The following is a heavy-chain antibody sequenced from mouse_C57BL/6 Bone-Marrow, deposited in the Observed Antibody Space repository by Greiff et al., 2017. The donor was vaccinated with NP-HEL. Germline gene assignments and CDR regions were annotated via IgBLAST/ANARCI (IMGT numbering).Heavy chain of an antibody. CDR3: ARDGWLLPYFDY. D-gene: IGHD2-3*01. V-gene: IGHV1-59*01. Sequence: VQLQQSGAELVRPGTSVKLSCKASGYTFTSYWMHWVKQRPGQGLEWIGVIDPSDSYTNYNQKFKGKATLTVDTSSSTAYMQLSSLTSEDSAVYYCARDGWLLPYFDYWGQGTTLTVSS. J-gene: IGHJ2*01. CDR1: GYTFTSYW. CDR2: IDPSDSYT.